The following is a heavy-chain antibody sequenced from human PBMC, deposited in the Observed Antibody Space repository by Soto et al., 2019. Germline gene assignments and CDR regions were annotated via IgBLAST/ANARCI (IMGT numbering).Heavy chain of an antibody. V-gene: IGHV4-59*01. CDR2: MYYSGST. CDR1: GGSISNYY. CDR3: ARAGAATLSDY. J-gene: IGHJ4*02. Sequence: QVQLQESGPGLVKPSETLSLTCTVSGGSISNYYWSRIRQPPGKGLEWIGYMYYSGSTNYNPSLKSRVTISVDTSKNQFSLKLSSVTAADTAVYYCARAGAATLSDYWGQGTLVTVSS. D-gene: IGHD2-15*01.